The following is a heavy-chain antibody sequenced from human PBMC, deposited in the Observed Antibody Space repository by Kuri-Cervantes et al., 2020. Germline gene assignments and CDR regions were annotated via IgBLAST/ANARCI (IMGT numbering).Heavy chain of an antibody. V-gene: IGHV3-53*01. Sequence: GGSLRLSCAASGFTVSSNYMSWVRQAPGKGLEWVSVIYSGGSTYYADSVKGRFTISRDNSKNTLYLQMNSLRAEDTAVYYCARDRGYSYGGVFYYYYGMDVWGQGTTVTVSS. CDR2: IYSGGST. CDR3: ARDRGYSYGGVFYYYYGMDV. CDR1: GFTVSSNY. J-gene: IGHJ6*02. D-gene: IGHD5-18*01.